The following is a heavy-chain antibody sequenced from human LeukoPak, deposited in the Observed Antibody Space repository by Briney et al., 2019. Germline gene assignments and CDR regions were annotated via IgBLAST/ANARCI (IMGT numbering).Heavy chain of an antibody. Sequence: GGSLRLSCAASGFTFSTYSMNWVRQAPGKGLDWVSYISSSSSTIYYADSVKGRFTISRDSAKNSLYLQMNSLRAEDTAVYYCARDPDSSGYYPSYFDYWGQGTLVTVSS. CDR2: ISSSSSTI. D-gene: IGHD3-22*01. CDR1: GFTFSTYS. CDR3: ARDPDSSGYYPSYFDY. J-gene: IGHJ4*02. V-gene: IGHV3-48*01.